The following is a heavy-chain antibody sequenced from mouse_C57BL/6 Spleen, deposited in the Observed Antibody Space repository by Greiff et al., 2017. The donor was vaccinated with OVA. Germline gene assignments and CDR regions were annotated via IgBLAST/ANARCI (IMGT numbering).Heavy chain of an antibody. CDR2: ISDGGSYT. Sequence: EVMLVESGGGLVKPGGSLKLSCAASGFTFSSYAMSWVRQTPEKRLEWVATISDGGSYTYYPDNVKGRFTISRDNAKNNLYLQMSHLKSEDTAMYYCARGQLRLRGFDYWGQGTTLTVSS. CDR3: ARGQLRLRGFDY. J-gene: IGHJ2*01. D-gene: IGHD3-2*02. V-gene: IGHV5-4*03. CDR1: GFTFSSYA.